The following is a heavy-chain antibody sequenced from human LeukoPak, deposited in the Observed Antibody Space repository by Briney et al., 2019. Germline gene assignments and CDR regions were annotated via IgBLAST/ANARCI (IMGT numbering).Heavy chain of an antibody. D-gene: IGHD5-12*01. Sequence: GGSLRLSCLASGFTSSSYGMSWVRQAPGKGLEWVSAISGSGVSTYYADSVKGRFTISRDNSKNTLYLQINSLRAEDTAVYYCAKDTGSGYDYFSYYFDYWGQGTLVTVSS. CDR1: GFTSSSYG. CDR2: ISGSGVST. CDR3: AKDTGSGYDYFSYYFDY. V-gene: IGHV3-23*01. J-gene: IGHJ4*02.